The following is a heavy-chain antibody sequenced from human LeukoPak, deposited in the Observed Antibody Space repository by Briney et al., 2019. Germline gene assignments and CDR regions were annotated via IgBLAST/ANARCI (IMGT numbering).Heavy chain of an antibody. CDR2: IYYSGST. Sequence: SETLSLTCTVSGGSISSGDYYWSWIRQPPGKGLEWIGYIYYSGSTYYNPSLKSRVTISVDTSKNQFSLKLSFVTAADTAVYYCSGGYYGSGSNDYWGQGTLVTVSS. J-gene: IGHJ4*02. V-gene: IGHV4-30-4*01. CDR3: SGGYYGSGSNDY. CDR1: GGSISSGDYY. D-gene: IGHD3-10*01.